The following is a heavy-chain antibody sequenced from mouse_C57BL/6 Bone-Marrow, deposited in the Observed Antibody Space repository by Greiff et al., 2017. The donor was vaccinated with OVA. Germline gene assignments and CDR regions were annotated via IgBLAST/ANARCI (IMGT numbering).Heavy chain of an antibody. Sequence: EVQLQQSGPGLVKPSQSLSLTCSVTGYSITSGYYWNWIRQFPGNKLEWMGYISYDGSNNYNPSLKNRISITRDTSKNQFFLKLNSVTTEDTATYYCARDPTVVPFDYWGQGTTLTVSS. CDR2: ISYDGSN. D-gene: IGHD1-1*01. J-gene: IGHJ2*01. CDR3: ARDPTVVPFDY. V-gene: IGHV3-6*01. CDR1: GYSITSGYY.